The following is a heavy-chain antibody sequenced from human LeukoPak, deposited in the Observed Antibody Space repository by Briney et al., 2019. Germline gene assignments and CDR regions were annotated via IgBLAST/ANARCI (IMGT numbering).Heavy chain of an antibody. Sequence: PGGSLRLSCAASGFTFSSYAMTWVRQAPGRGLEWVSAISGNGGTTYYADSVKGRFTISRDNAKDSLYLQLNSLRAEDTAVYYCARDIPYGLSYFDYWGQGTLVTVSS. CDR2: ISGNGGTT. J-gene: IGHJ4*02. V-gene: IGHV3-23*01. CDR3: ARDIPYGLSYFDY. CDR1: GFTFSSYA. D-gene: IGHD5-12*01.